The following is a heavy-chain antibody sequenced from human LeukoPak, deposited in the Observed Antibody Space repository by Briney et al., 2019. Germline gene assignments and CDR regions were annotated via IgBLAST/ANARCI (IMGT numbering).Heavy chain of an antibody. D-gene: IGHD3/OR15-3a*01. CDR2: IWYDGSNK. J-gene: IGHJ4*02. CDR1: GFTFSTYG. CDR3: ARVSSSGLGFDY. V-gene: IGHV3-33*01. Sequence: GGSLRLSCAASGFTFSTYGMHWVRQAPGKGLEWVAVIWYDGSNKYHADSVKGRFAISRDNSKNTLYLQMNSLRVEDTAVYYCARVSSSGLGFDYWGQGTLVTVSS.